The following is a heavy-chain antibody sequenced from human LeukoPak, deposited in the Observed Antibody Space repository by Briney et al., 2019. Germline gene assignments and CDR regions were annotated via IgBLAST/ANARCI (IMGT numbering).Heavy chain of an antibody. Sequence: PGGSLRLSCAASGFTFSRYWMHWVRQAPGKGLVWVSRINTDGSSTVYADSVKGRFTISRDNAKNTLYLQMNSLRAEDTAVYYCARTFYGDPPYYYYMDVWGKGTTVTVSS. CDR2: INTDGSST. CDR1: GFTFSRYW. J-gene: IGHJ6*03. CDR3: ARTFYGDPPYYYYMDV. D-gene: IGHD4-17*01. V-gene: IGHV3-74*01.